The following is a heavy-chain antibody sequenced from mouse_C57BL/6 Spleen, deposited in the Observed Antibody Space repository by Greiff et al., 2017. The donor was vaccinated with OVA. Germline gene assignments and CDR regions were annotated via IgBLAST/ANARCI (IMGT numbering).Heavy chain of an antibody. CDR2: IYPGSGST. D-gene: IGHD2-4*01. Sequence: VQLQQPGAELVKPGASVKMSCKASGYTFTSYWITWVKQRPGQGLEWIGDIYPGSGSTNYNEKFKSKATLPVDTSSSTAYMQLSSLPSEDSAVYYCAREGLRRDYYAMDYWGQGTSVTVSS. CDR3: AREGLRRDYYAMDY. V-gene: IGHV1-55*01. J-gene: IGHJ4*01. CDR1: GYTFTSYW.